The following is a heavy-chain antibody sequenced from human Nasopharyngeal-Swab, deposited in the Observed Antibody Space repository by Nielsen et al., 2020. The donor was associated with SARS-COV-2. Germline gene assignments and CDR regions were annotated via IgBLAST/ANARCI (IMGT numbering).Heavy chain of an antibody. Sequence: SVTVSRKASGLTLRSFGFTWVRQAPGQGLELLGWISGYNGNTQDARDFLRRVTLTTDTSTSTVYLELRSLTSDDTAVYYCARDLFGTPPVAALDLWGQGTLVTVSS. V-gene: IGHV1-18*01. D-gene: IGHD2-15*01. CDR2: ISGYNGNT. CDR1: GLTLRSFG. J-gene: IGHJ4*02. CDR3: ARDLFGTPPVAALDL.